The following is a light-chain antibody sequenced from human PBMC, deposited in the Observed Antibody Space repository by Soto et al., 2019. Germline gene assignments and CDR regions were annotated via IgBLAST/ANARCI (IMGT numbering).Light chain of an antibody. CDR3: GTWDSSLSVYV. Sequence: QSVLTQPPSVSAAPGQKVTISGSGSSSNIGNNYVSWYQQLPGTAPKLVIYDNNKRPSGIPDRFSGSKSGTSATLGITGLQTGDEADYYCGTWDSSLSVYVFGTGTKVTVL. J-gene: IGLJ1*01. CDR2: DNN. V-gene: IGLV1-51*01. CDR1: SSNIGNNY.